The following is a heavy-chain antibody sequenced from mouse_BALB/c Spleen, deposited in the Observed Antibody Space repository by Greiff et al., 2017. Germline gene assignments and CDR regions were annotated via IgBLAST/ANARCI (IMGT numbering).Heavy chain of an antibody. D-gene: IGHD1-1*01. V-gene: IGHV2-2*02. CDR1: GFSLTSYG. CDR2: IWSGGST. J-gene: IGHJ4*01. CDR3: ARMNYGSSFYAMDY. Sequence: VQVVESGPGLVQPSQSLSITCTVSGFSLTSYGVHWVRQSPGKGLEWLGVIWSGGSTDYNAAFISRLSISKDNSKSQVFFKMNSLQANDTAIYYCARMNYGSSFYAMDYWGQGTSVTVSS.